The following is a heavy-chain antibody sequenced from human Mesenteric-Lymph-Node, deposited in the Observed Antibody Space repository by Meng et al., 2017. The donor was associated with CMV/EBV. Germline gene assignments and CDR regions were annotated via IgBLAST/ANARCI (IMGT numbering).Heavy chain of an antibody. Sequence: SETLSLTCTVSGGSVSSGSHYWSWIRQPPGKGLEWIGCIYYSGSTNYNPSLKNRVTISVDTSNNQFSLKLSSVTAADTAVYYCAKQRGSYGMDVWGQGTTVTVSS. D-gene: IGHD3-10*01. J-gene: IGHJ6*02. V-gene: IGHV4-61*01. CDR2: IYYSGST. CDR3: AKQRGSYGMDV. CDR1: GGSVSSGSHY.